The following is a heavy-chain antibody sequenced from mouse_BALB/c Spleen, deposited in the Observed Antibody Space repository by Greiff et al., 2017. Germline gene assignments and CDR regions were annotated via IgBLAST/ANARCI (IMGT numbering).Heavy chain of an antibody. D-gene: IGHD1-1*01. CDR2: ISSGSSTI. J-gene: IGHJ1*01. CDR3: ARSPDYYGSSYWYFDV. CDR1: GFTFSSFG. V-gene: IGHV5-17*02. Sequence: EVKLMESGGGLVQPGGSRKLSCAASGFTFSSFGMHWVRQAPEKGLEWVAYISSGSSTIYYADTVKGRFTISRDNPKNTLFLQMTSLRSEDTAMYYCARSPDYYGSSYWYFDVWGAGTTVTVSS.